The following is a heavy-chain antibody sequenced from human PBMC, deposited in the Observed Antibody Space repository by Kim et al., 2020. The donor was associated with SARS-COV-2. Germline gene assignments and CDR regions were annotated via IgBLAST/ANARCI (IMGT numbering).Heavy chain of an antibody. CDR1: GFSLSTSGVG. J-gene: IGHJ4*02. V-gene: IGHV2-5*02. D-gene: IGHD3-10*01. CDR2: IYWDDDK. Sequence: SGPTLVKPTQTLTLTCTFSGFSLSTSGVGVGWIRQPPGKALEWLALIYWDDDKRYSPSLKSRLTITKDTSKNQVVLTMTNMDPVDTATYYCAHRGYYGSGRNRGFDYWGQGTLVTVSS. CDR3: AHRGYYGSGRNRGFDY.